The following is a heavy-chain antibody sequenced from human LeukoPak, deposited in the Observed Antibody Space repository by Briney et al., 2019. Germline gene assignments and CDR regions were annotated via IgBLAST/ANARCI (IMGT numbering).Heavy chain of an antibody. V-gene: IGHV3-7*01. J-gene: IGHJ6*02. Sequence: GGSLRPSCAASGFTFSSYWMSWVRQAPGKGLEWVANIKQDGSEKYYVDSVKGRFTISRDNAKNSLYLQMNSLRAEDTAVYYCATESYDPLYYNYGMDVWGQGTTVTVSS. CDR3: ATESYDPLYYNYGMDV. CDR1: GFTFSSYW. CDR2: IKQDGSEK. D-gene: IGHD3-22*01.